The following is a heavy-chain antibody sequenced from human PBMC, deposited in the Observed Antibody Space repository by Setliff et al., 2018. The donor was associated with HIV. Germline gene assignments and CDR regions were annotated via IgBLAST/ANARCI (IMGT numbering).Heavy chain of an antibody. CDR2: IIPLLGTA. V-gene: IGHV1-69*13. CDR1: GGSFRNYV. J-gene: IGHJ3*01. D-gene: IGHD3-22*01. CDR3: AREEYDRDF. Sequence: SVKVSCKASGGSFRNYVISWVRQAPGQGLEWMGGIIPLLGTANYAQRFQGRVTIIADESTSTAYMELTSLRSEDTAVYYCAREEYDRDFWGQGTKVTVSS.